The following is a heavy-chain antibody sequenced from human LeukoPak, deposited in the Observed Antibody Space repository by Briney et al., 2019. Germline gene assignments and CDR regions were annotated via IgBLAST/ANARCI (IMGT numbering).Heavy chain of an antibody. V-gene: IGHV1-69*13. CDR1: GGTFSSYA. D-gene: IGHD3-9*01. Sequence: GASVKVSCKASGGTFSSYAISWVRQAPGQGLEWMGGIFPIFGTANYAQKFQGRVTITADESTSTAYMELSSLRSEDTAVYYCARDREGDILTGYYAYWGQGTLVTVSS. CDR3: ARDREGDILTGYYAY. CDR2: IFPIFGTA. J-gene: IGHJ4*02.